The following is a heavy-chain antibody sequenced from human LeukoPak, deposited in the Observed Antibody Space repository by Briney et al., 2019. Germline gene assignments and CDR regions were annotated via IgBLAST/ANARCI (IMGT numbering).Heavy chain of an antibody. Sequence: GRSLRLSCAASGFTFSSYAMHWVRQAPGKGLEWVAVISYDGSNKYYADSVKGRFTISRDNSKNTLYLQMNSLRAEDTAVYYCARDGDYYDSSGYSTHDYWGQGTLVTVSS. CDR3: ARDGDYYDSSGYSTHDY. CDR1: GFTFSSYA. D-gene: IGHD3-22*01. V-gene: IGHV3-30*04. J-gene: IGHJ4*02. CDR2: ISYDGSNK.